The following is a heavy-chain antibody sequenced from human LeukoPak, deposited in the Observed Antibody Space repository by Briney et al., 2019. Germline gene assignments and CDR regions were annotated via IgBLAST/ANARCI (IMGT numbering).Heavy chain of an antibody. J-gene: IGHJ4*02. CDR2: ISYDGSNK. CDR1: GFTFSSYG. D-gene: IGHD5/OR15-5a*01. V-gene: IGHV3-30*18. Sequence: GGSLRLSCAASGFTFSSYGMHWVRQAPGKGLEWVAVISYDGSNKYYADPVRGRFTISRDNSKNTLYLQMNSLRAEDTAEYYCANVSPPFDYWGQGTLVTVSS. CDR3: ANVSPPFDY.